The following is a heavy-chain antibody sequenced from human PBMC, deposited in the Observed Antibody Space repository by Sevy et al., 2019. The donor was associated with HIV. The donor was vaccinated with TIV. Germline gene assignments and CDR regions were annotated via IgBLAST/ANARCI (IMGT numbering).Heavy chain of an antibody. CDR1: GFTLSSYA. Sequence: GGSLRLSCVTSGFTLSSYAMSWVRQTPGKGLEWVSAIGGSADYTYYADSVKGRFTFSRDNSKNTLYLQMNGLRAEDTAGYYCAQEVSEHSYSDYWGQGTLVTVSS. J-gene: IGHJ4*02. CDR3: AQEVSEHSYSDY. V-gene: IGHV3-23*01. D-gene: IGHD3-10*01. CDR2: IGGSADYT.